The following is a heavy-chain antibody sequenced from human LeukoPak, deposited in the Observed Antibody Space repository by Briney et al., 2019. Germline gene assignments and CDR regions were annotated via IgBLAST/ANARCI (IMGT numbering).Heavy chain of an antibody. Sequence: PGGSLRLSCSASGFSFSTYAMTWGRQAPGKGLEWVSALSASGGTTYYADSVKGRFTTSRDNLKNTLYLQMNSLRAEDTAVYYCAKLPREYCSSTNCPNWFDTWGQGTLVTVSS. D-gene: IGHD2-2*01. CDR1: GFSFSTYA. V-gene: IGHV3-23*01. CDR3: AKLPREYCSSTNCPNWFDT. J-gene: IGHJ5*02. CDR2: LSASGGTT.